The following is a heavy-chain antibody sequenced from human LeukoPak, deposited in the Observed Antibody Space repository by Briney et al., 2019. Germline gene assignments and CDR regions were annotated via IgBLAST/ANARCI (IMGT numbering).Heavy chain of an antibody. CDR1: GYTFTGYY. J-gene: IGHJ5*02. CDR3: ARSGRRSGQQLVGWFDP. D-gene: IGHD6-13*01. V-gene: IGHV1-2*06. Sequence: ASVKVSCKASGYTFTGYYMHWLRQAPGQGLEWMGRINPNSGVTNYTQKFQGRVTMTRDTSISTAYMELSRLRSDDTAVYYCARSGRRSGQQLVGWFDPWGQGTLVTVSS. CDR2: INPNSGVT.